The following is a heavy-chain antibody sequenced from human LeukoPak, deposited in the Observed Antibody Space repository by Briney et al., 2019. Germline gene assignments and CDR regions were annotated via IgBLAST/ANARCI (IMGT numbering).Heavy chain of an antibody. V-gene: IGHV4-34*01. D-gene: IGHD2-2*01. CDR3: ASRSISVGTISNYYYGMDV. CDR1: GGSFSGYY. J-gene: IGHJ6*02. CDR2: ITHSGST. Sequence: SETLSLTCAVYGGSFSGYYWSWIRQPPGKGLEWIGGITHSGSTNYNPSLKSRVTISVDTSKNQFSLKLSSVTAADTAVYYCASRSISVGTISNYYYGMDVWGQGTTVTVSS.